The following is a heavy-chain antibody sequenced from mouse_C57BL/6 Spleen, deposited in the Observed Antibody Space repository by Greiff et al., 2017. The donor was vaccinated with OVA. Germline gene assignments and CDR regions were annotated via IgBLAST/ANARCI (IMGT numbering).Heavy chain of an antibody. J-gene: IGHJ1*03. CDR3: AGRDYSNYEGYWYFDV. CDR1: GYTFTDYY. CDR2: INPNNGGT. V-gene: IGHV1-26*01. Sequence: EVQLQQSGPELVKPGASVKISCKASGYTFTDYYMNWVKQSHGKSLEWIGDINPNNGGTSYNQKFKGKATLTVDKSSSTAYMELRSLTSEDSAVYYCAGRDYSNYEGYWYFDVWGTGTTVTVSS. D-gene: IGHD2-5*01.